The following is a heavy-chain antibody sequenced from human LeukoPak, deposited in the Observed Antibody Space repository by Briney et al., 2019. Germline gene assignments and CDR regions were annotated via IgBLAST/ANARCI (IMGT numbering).Heavy chain of an antibody. D-gene: IGHD2-2*01. CDR3: AKNTFGIVVVPAAKGMDV. CDR2: IYSGGST. CDR1: GFTVSSNY. J-gene: IGHJ6*02. V-gene: IGHV3-53*05. Sequence: GGSLRLSCAASGFTVSSNYMSWVRQAPGKGLGWVSVIYSGGSTYYADSVKGRFTISRDNSKNTLYLQMNSLRAEDTAVYYCAKNTFGIVVVPAAKGMDVWGQGTTVTVSS.